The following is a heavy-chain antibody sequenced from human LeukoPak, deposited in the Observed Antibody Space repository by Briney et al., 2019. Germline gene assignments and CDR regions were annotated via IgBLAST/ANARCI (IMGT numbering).Heavy chain of an antibody. CDR2: IRYDASNK. D-gene: IGHD6-13*01. Sequence: GGSLRLSCAASGFTFSSYGMHWVRQAPGKGLEWVAFIRYDASNKYYADSVKGRFTISRDNAKNSLYLQMNSLRAEDTAVYYCARGVGSSWKQKYYFDYWGQGTLVTVSS. CDR1: GFTFSSYG. J-gene: IGHJ4*02. CDR3: ARGVGSSWKQKYYFDY. V-gene: IGHV3-30*02.